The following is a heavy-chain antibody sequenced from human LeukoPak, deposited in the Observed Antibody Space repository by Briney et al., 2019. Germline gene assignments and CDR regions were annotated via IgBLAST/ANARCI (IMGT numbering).Heavy chain of an antibody. V-gene: IGHV3-23*01. CDR3: AKSTGPYYDFWSGFLD. Sequence: PGGSLRLSCAASGFTFINFCMNWVRQAPGKGLESVSGISGGGTGTYYADSVKARFTISRDNSRNILYLQMNSLRAEDTAIYYCAKSTGPYYDFWSGFLDWGQGTLVTVSS. J-gene: IGHJ4*02. D-gene: IGHD3-3*01. CDR2: ISGGGTGT. CDR1: GFTFINFC.